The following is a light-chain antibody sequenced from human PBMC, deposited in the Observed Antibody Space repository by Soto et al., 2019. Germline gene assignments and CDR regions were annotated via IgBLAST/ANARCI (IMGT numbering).Light chain of an antibody. CDR1: SASVSTSYY. J-gene: IGLJ3*02. Sequence: QAVVTQEPSCSVSPGRTVTLTCGLSSASVSTSYYPSWYQQTPGQAPRTRIYNTNTRSSGVPDRLSGSILGNKAALTITGAQADDDSDYYCVLFMGSGIWVFGGGTKLTVL. V-gene: IGLV8-61*01. CDR3: VLFMGSGIWV. CDR2: NTN.